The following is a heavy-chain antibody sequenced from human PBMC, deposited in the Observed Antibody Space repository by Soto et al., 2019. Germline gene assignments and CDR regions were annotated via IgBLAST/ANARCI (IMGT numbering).Heavy chain of an antibody. Sequence: VQLVQSAPEVQRPGASVKVSCKTSGFTFTSYPFSWVRQAPGQGLEWLAWVHPYEGTTKVAHQFRDRLTVTTDTSAATVFMELTRLTSDDTAVYFCAREYYSTTTWIDYWGQGTLVAVSS. J-gene: IGHJ4*02. CDR3: AREYYSTTTWIDY. CDR1: GFTFTSYP. CDR2: VHPYEGTT. D-gene: IGHD2-15*01. V-gene: IGHV1-18*04.